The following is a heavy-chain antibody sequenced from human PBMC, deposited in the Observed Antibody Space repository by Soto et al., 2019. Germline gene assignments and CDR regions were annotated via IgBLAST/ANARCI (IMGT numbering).Heavy chain of an antibody. CDR1: GGSISSGGYY. V-gene: IGHV4-31*03. J-gene: IGHJ6*02. CDR2: IYYSGST. Sequence: SETLSLTCTVSGGSISSGGYYWSWIRQHPGKGLEWIGYIYYSGSTFYNPSLKSRVTISVDTSKNQFSLKLSSVTAADTAVYYCARDLWGYCGTDCYPLDVWGQGTTVTVSS. D-gene: IGHD2-21*02. CDR3: ARDLWGYCGTDCYPLDV.